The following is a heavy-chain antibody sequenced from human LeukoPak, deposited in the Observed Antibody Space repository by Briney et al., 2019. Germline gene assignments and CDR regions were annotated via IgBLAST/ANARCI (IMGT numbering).Heavy chain of an antibody. CDR2: ISGSGGST. D-gene: IGHD5-18*01. CDR3: AKRGYSYGPQAYYFDY. Sequence: GGSLRLSCAAPGFTFSSYAMSWVRQAPGKGLEWVSAISGSGGSTYYADSVKGRFTISRDNSKNTLYLQMNSLRAEDTAVYYCAKRGYSYGPQAYYFDYWGQGTLVTVSS. V-gene: IGHV3-23*01. J-gene: IGHJ4*02. CDR1: GFTFSSYA.